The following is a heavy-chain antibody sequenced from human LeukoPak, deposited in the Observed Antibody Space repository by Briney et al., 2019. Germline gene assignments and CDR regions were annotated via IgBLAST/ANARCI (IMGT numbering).Heavy chain of an antibody. Sequence: PGGSLRLSCAASGFTFSSYAMSWVRQAPGKGLEWVSAISGSGGSTYYADSVKGRFTISRDNSKNTLYLQMNSLRAGDTAVYYCAAFSSGYYEGDAFDIWGQGTMVTVSS. CDR3: AAFSSGYYEGDAFDI. V-gene: IGHV3-23*01. J-gene: IGHJ3*02. D-gene: IGHD3-22*01. CDR1: GFTFSSYA. CDR2: ISGSGGST.